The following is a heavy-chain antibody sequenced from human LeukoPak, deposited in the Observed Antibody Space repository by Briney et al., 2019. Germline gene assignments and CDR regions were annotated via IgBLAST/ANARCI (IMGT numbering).Heavy chain of an antibody. D-gene: IGHD3-10*01. J-gene: IGHJ4*02. CDR3: ARYLVRGVIIAYFDY. CDR2: ISGSSGST. V-gene: IGHV3-23*01. CDR1: GFTFSNYA. Sequence: GGSLRLSCAASGFTFSNYAMSWVRQAPGKGLEWVSGISGSSGSTDYADSVKGRFTIFRDNSKSTLYLQMNSLRAEDTAIYYCARYLVRGVIIAYFDYWGQGTLVTVSS.